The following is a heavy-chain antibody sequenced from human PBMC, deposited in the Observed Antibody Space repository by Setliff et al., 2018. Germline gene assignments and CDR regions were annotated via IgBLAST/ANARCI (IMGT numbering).Heavy chain of an antibody. Sequence: GASVKVSCKAVGYTFLSYGLSWVRQAPGQGLEWMGWISAYTGKTDYAQNFQGRVTMTTDTSTNTAYLELRSLRYDDTAVYFCPRAPRLEWILPTFDYWGQGTPVTVS. D-gene: IGHD3-3*01. CDR3: PRAPRLEWILPTFDY. V-gene: IGHV1-18*01. J-gene: IGHJ4*02. CDR2: ISAYTGKT. CDR1: GYTFLSYG.